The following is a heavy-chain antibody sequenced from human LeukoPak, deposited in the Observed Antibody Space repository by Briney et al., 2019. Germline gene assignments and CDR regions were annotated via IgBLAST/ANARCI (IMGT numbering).Heavy chain of an antibody. CDR1: GYTFTSYD. CDR2: INPNSGNT. Sequence: ASVKVSCKASGYTFTSYDINWVRQAPGQGLEWMGWINPNSGNTGYAQKFQGRVTMTRNTSISTAYMELSSLRSENTAVYYCARGYYYDSRDAFDIWGQATMVTVSS. J-gene: IGHJ3*02. D-gene: IGHD3-22*01. CDR3: ARGYYYDSRDAFDI. V-gene: IGHV1-8*02.